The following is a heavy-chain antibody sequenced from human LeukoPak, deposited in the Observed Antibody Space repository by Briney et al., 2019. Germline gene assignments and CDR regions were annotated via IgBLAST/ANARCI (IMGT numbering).Heavy chain of an antibody. J-gene: IGHJ4*02. CDR3: ARDRGDYYFDY. CDR1: GFTFSSYG. V-gene: IGHV3-33*08. D-gene: IGHD2-21*02. CDR2: IWYDGSKK. Sequence: GGSLRLSCAASGFTFSSYGMHWVRQAPGKGLEWVAVIWYDGSKKYYADSVKGRFTISRDNSKNTLYLQMNSLRAEDTAVYYCARDRGDYYFDYWGQGILVTVSS.